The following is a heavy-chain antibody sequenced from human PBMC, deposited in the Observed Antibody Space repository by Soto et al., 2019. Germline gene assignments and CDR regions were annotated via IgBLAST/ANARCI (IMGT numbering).Heavy chain of an antibody. CDR3: EKAKNDYNWDNRPPFDY. CDR2: ISANDVGT. V-gene: IGHV3-23*01. D-gene: IGHD1-20*01. CDR1: GFTLRNYA. Sequence: EVQLLESGGGVVQPGGSLRLSCEASGFTLRNYAMTWIRQAPGKGLEWVSLISANDVGTYYAESVKTRFTISTDQSRNTVYLQMDSLRADDTAIYYCEKAKNDYNWDNRPPFDYWGQGTLVTVSS. J-gene: IGHJ4*02.